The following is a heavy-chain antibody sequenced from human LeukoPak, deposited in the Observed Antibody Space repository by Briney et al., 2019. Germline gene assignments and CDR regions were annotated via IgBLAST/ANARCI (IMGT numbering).Heavy chain of an antibody. CDR3: ARGRERDYYDSSGYTSLAAFDI. CDR2: INPNSGGT. Sequence: ASVKVSCKASGYTFTGYYMHWVRQAPGQGLEWMGWINPNSGGTNYAQKFQGRVTMTRDTFISTAYMELSRLRSDDTAVYYCARGRERDYYDSSGYTSLAAFDIWGQGTMVTVSS. J-gene: IGHJ3*02. D-gene: IGHD3-22*01. CDR1: GYTFTGYY. V-gene: IGHV1-2*02.